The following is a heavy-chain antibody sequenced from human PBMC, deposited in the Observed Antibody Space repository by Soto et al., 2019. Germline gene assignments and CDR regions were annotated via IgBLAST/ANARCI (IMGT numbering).Heavy chain of an antibody. Sequence: ASVKVSCKVSGYTLTELSMHWVRQAPGKGLEWMGGFDPEDGETIYAQKFQGRVTMTEDTSTDTAYMELSSLRSEDTAVYYCATGHYDYVWGSYRSLYYYYYGMDVWGQGTTVTVSS. D-gene: IGHD3-16*02. CDR3: ATGHYDYVWGSYRSLYYYYYGMDV. CDR1: GYTLTELS. J-gene: IGHJ6*02. V-gene: IGHV1-24*01. CDR2: FDPEDGET.